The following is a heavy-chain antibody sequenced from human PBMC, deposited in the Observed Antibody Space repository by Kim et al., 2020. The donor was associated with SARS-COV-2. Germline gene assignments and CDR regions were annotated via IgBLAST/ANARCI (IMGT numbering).Heavy chain of an antibody. Sequence: GGSLRLSCRTSGFNFRDHAMHLVRQGPETGLEWVSGMNRDGGHVEYADFVKGRFTISRDNAKNSLYLQMNSLRPEDTALYYCAKDGGPRGVAIDYLGRG. V-gene: IGHV3-9*01. CDR3: AKDGGPRGVAIDY. CDR2: MNRDGGHV. J-gene: IGHJ4*01. CDR1: GFNFRDHA. D-gene: IGHD2-15*01.